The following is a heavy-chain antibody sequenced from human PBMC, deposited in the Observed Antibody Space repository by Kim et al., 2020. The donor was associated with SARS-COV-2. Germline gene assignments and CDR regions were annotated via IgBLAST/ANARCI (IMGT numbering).Heavy chain of an antibody. V-gene: IGHV3-30*18. Sequence: GGSLRLSCAASGFTFTTYGMHWVRQAPGKGLEWVAVISSDGRNKYYADSMKGRFTISRDNFKNTLYLQMNSLRPEDTALYYCAKDLDVSRRFTSSGIDYWGQGTLVTVSS. CDR3: AKDLDVSRRFTSSGIDY. D-gene: IGHD6-25*01. CDR1: GFTFTTYG. CDR2: ISSDGRNK. J-gene: IGHJ4*02.